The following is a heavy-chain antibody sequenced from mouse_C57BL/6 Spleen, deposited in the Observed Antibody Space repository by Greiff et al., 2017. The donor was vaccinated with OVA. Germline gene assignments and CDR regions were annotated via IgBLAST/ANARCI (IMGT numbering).Heavy chain of an antibody. CDR3: ARGEYYGSNYFDY. D-gene: IGHD1-1*01. CDR1: GFTFSDYY. Sequence: EVMLVESEGGLVQPGSSMKLSCTASGFTFSDYYMAWVRQVPEKGLEWVANINYDGSSTYYLDSLKSRFIISRDNAKNILYLQMSSLKSEDTATYYCARGEYYGSNYFDYWGQGTTLTVSS. V-gene: IGHV5-16*01. CDR2: INYDGSST. J-gene: IGHJ2*01.